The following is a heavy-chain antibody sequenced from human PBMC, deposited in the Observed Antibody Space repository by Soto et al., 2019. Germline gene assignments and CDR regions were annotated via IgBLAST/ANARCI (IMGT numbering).Heavy chain of an antibody. CDR1: GFTFSSYG. CDR3: AKDTMGSGYYSSLDY. J-gene: IGHJ4*02. D-gene: IGHD3-22*01. Sequence: GGSLRLSCAASGFTFSSYGMHWVRQAQGKGLEWVAVISYDGSNKYYADSVKGRFTISRDNSKNTLYLQMNSLRAEDTAVYYCAKDTMGSGYYSSLDYWGQGTLVTVSS. CDR2: ISYDGSNK. V-gene: IGHV3-30*18.